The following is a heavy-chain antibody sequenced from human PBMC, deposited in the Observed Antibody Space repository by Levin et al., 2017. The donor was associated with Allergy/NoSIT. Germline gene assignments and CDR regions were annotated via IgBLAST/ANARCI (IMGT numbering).Heavy chain of an antibody. Sequence: SETLSLTCAVSGGSISSSNWWSWVRQPPGKGLEWIGEIYHSGSTNYNPSLKSRVTISVDKSKNQFSLKLSSVTAADTAVYYCARDFLGIQGEYYFDYWGQGTLVTVSS. CDR1: GGSISSSNW. D-gene: IGHD3-16*01. V-gene: IGHV4-4*02. CDR2: IYHSGST. CDR3: ARDFLGIQGEYYFDY. J-gene: IGHJ4*02.